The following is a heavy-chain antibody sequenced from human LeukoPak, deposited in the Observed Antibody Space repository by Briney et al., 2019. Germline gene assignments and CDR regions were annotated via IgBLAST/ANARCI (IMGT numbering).Heavy chain of an antibody. D-gene: IGHD3-16*01. V-gene: IGHV3-23*01. CDR1: GFTFSSYA. Sequence: TGGSLRLSCAASGFTFSSYAMSWVRQAPARGLEWVSSLRGDGETFYIDSVKGRFTLSRDESRNTVYLQLNNLRVEDTAVHFCAKASWVSRADAVLWGQGTLVTVSS. CDR2: LRGDGET. CDR3: AKASWVSRADAVL. J-gene: IGHJ4*02.